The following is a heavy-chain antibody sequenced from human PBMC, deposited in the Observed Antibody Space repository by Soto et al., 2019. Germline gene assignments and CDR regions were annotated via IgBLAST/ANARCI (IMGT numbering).Heavy chain of an antibody. CDR3: ARMATFGSLNWFDP. D-gene: IGHD3-16*01. CDR1: GGTFSSYS. Sequence: VKGSCKASGGTFSSYSISWVRQAPGQGVEWMGGVIPIFGTANYAQKFQGRGTMTRDISIAKAYMELSSLRSDDTAIYYCARMATFGSLNWFDPWGQGTLVTVSS. V-gene: IGHV1-69*05. CDR2: VIPIFGTA. J-gene: IGHJ5*02.